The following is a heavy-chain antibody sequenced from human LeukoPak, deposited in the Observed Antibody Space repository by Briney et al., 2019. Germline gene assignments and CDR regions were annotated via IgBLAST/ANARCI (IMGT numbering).Heavy chain of an antibody. J-gene: IGHJ4*02. CDR1: GGSISSYY. CDR3: ARDRDYYDSSGYSL. Sequence: SETLSLTCTVSGGSISSYYWSWIRQPPGKGLEWIGYIYYSGSINYNPSLKSRVTISVDTSKNQFSLKLSSVTAADTAVYYCARDRDYYDSSGYSLWGQGTLVTVSS. CDR2: IYYSGSI. V-gene: IGHV4-59*01. D-gene: IGHD3-22*01.